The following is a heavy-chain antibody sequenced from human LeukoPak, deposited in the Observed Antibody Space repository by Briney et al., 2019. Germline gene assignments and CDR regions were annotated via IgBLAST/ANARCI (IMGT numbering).Heavy chain of an antibody. D-gene: IGHD3-9*01. J-gene: IGHJ4*02. V-gene: IGHV3-23*01. CDR1: GFTFSSYA. CDR2: ISVSGGNT. Sequence: GGSLRLSCAASGFTFSSYAMSWVRQAPGKGLEWVSGISVSGGNTYYADSVKGRFTISRDNSKNTLYLQMSSLRAEDTAVYYCAKEAVDYDIFTGYYTTGYFDYWGQGTLVTVSS. CDR3: AKEAVDYDIFTGYYTTGYFDY.